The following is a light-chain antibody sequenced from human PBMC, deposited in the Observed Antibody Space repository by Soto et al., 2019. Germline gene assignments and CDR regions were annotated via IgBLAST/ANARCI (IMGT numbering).Light chain of an antibody. CDR1: NIGSKS. V-gene: IGLV3-21*02. CDR2: DDS. Sequence: SYDLTQPPSVSVAPGQTARITCGGNNIGSKSVHWYQQKPGQAPVLVVYDDSDRPSGIPERFSGSNSGNTATLTISRVEDGDEADYYCQVWDSSSDNYVLGTGTQGTVL. J-gene: IGLJ1*01. CDR3: QVWDSSSDNYV.